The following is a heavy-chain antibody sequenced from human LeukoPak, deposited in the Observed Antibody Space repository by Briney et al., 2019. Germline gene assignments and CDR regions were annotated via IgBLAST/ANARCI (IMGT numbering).Heavy chain of an antibody. CDR3: ARNSGYDYYYYGMDV. J-gene: IGHJ6*02. V-gene: IGHV5-51*01. D-gene: IGHD5-12*01. CDR1: GYSFTSYW. CDR2: IYPGDSDT. Sequence: GESLKISCKGSGYSFTSYWIGWVRQMPGKGLEWMGIIYPGDSDTRYSPSFQGQVTISAEKSISTAYLQWSSLKASDTAMYYCARNSGYDYYYYGMDVWGQGTTVTVSS.